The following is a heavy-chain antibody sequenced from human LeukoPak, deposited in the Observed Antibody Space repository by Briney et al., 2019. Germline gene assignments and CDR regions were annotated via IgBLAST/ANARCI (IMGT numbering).Heavy chain of an antibody. CDR2: ISGGGNSI. J-gene: IGHJ4*02. Sequence: GGSLRLSCAASGFTFSSYAMSWVRQAPGKGLEWVSYISGGGNSIYYADSVKGRFTISRDNSKNTLYLQMNSLRAEDTAVYYCARAIAEYGSGSYYDYWGQGTLVTVSS. CDR3: ARAIAEYGSGSYYDY. CDR1: GFTFSSYA. D-gene: IGHD3-10*01. V-gene: IGHV3-23*01.